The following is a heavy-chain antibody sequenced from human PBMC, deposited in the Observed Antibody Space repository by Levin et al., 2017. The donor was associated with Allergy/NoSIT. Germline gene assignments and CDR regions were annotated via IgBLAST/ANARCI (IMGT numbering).Heavy chain of an antibody. CDR1: GFTFDDYA. CDR3: AKQIESSSWYYFDY. CDR2: ISWNSGSI. J-gene: IGHJ4*02. D-gene: IGHD6-13*01. Sequence: GGSLRLSCAASGFTFDDYAMHWVRQAPGKGLEWVSGISWNSGSIGYADSVKGRFTISRDNAKNSLYLQMNSLRAEDTAVYYCAKQIESSSWYYFDYWGQGTLVTVSS. V-gene: IGHV3-9*01.